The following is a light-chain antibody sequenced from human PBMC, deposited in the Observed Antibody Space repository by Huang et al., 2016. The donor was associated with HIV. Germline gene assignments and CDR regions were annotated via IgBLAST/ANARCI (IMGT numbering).Light chain of an antibody. CDR3: QQSFSTLPT. CDR1: QPIHTY. CDR2: AAS. V-gene: IGKV1-39*01. Sequence: DIQMTQSPSSLSASVGDRVTITCRRSQPIHTYLNWYQHNSGNAPKLLIFAASRLQSGVPSRFSGRGSGSDCTLTISSLQPEDFATDYCQQSFSTLPTFGGGTKVDI. J-gene: IGKJ4*01.